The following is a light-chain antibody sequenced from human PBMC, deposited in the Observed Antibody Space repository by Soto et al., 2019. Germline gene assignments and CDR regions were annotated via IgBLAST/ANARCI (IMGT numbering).Light chain of an antibody. V-gene: IGKV1-9*01. CDR2: AAS. J-gene: IGKJ4*01. Sequence: DIHVTQSPSSLSASVGDRVTITCRASQSISSYLNWYQQKPGKAPKLLIYAASTLQSGVPSRFSGSGSGTDFTLTISSLQPEDFATYYCQQLNSYPLTFGGGTKVDI. CDR3: QQLNSYPLT. CDR1: QSISSY.